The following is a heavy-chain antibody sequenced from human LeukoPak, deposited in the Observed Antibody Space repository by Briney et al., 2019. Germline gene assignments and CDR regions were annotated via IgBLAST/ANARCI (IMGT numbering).Heavy chain of an antibody. Sequence: SETLSLTCTVSGGSISSSSYYWGWIRQPPGKGLEWIGRIYTSGSTNYNPSLKSRVTMSVDTSKNQSSLKLSSVTAADTAVYYCARGVGYSSSNFDYWGQGTLVTVSS. D-gene: IGHD6-6*01. CDR3: ARGVGYSSSNFDY. CDR2: IYTSGST. CDR1: GGSISSSSYY. V-gene: IGHV4-39*07. J-gene: IGHJ4*02.